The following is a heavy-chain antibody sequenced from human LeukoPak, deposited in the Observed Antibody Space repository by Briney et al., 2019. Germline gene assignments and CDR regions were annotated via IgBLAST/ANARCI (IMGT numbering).Heavy chain of an antibody. CDR2: IYYSGST. CDR3: AREAAGDIGY. Sequence: SETLSLTCTVSCGSINSSSYYWGWIRQPPGKGLEWIGSIYYSGSTYYNPSLKSRVTISVDTSKNQFSLKLSSVTAADTAVYYCAREAAGDIGYWGQGTLVTVSS. CDR1: CGSINSSSYY. V-gene: IGHV4-39*07. J-gene: IGHJ4*02. D-gene: IGHD3-10*01.